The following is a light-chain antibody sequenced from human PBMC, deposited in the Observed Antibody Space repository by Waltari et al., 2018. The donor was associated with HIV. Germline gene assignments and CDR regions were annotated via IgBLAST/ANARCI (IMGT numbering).Light chain of an antibody. V-gene: IGLV2-14*01. CDR3: GSYTATNSMM. Sequence: HSALTQPASVSGSPRPSIPIPGPVPTSAAHSFDYVSWYQQHPGKVPTLIIYEFSLRASGVSNRFSASKSGNTTSLTISGLQAEDEAVYYCGSYTATNSMMFGGGTKLTVL. J-gene: IGLJ3*02. CDR2: EFS. CDR1: TSAAHSFDY.